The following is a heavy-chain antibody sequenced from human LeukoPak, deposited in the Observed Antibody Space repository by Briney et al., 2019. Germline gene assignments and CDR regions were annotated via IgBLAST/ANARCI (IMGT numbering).Heavy chain of an antibody. CDR3: ATVGIDDSGYVG. CDR1: GGTFSSYA. J-gene: IGHJ4*02. Sequence: AASVKVSCKASGGTFSSYAISWVRQATGQGLEWMGWMNPNSGNTGYAQKFQGRVTMTRNTSISTAYMELSSLRSEDTAVYYCATVGIDDSGYVGWGQGTLGTVSS. CDR2: MNPNSGNT. D-gene: IGHD5-12*01. V-gene: IGHV1-8*02.